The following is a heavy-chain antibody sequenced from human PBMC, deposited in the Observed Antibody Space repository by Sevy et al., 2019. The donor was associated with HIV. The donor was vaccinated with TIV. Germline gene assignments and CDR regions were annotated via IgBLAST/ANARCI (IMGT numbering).Heavy chain of an antibody. CDR2: IYTSGST. CDR1: GGSISSGSYY. Sequence: SETLSLTCTVSGGSISSGSYYWSWIRQPAGKGLEWIGRIYTSGSTNYYPSLKSRVTISVDTSKNQFSLKLSSVTAADTAVYYCARAFPNSSPFLPFDPWGQGTLVTVSS. V-gene: IGHV4-61*02. D-gene: IGHD1-1*01. J-gene: IGHJ5*02. CDR3: ARAFPNSSPFLPFDP.